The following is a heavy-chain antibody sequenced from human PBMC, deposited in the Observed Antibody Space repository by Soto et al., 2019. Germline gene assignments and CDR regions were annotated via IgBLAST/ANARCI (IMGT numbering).Heavy chain of an antibody. CDR1: GFTVSSNY. CDR2: IYSGGST. J-gene: IGHJ4*02. V-gene: IGHV3-66*01. D-gene: IGHD3-16*01. Sequence: PGGSLRLSCAASGFTVSSNYMSWVRQAPGKGLEWVSVIYSGGSTYYADSVKGRFTISRDNSKNTLYLQMNSLRAEDTAVYYCGRTFLALKAFDYWGQGTLVTVSS. CDR3: GRTFLALKAFDY.